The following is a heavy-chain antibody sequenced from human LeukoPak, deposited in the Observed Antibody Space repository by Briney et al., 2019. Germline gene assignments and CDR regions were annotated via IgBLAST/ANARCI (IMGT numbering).Heavy chain of an antibody. CDR3: ARVHSSGYLAY. CDR2: ISYDGSNK. J-gene: IGHJ4*02. V-gene: IGHV3-30-3*01. D-gene: IGHD6-19*01. Sequence: GRSLRLSCAASGFTFSSYAMHWVRQAPGKGLEWVAVISYDGSNKYYADSVKGRFTISRDNSKNTLYLQMNSLRAEDTAVYYCARVHSSGYLAYWGQGTLVTVSS. CDR1: GFTFSSYA.